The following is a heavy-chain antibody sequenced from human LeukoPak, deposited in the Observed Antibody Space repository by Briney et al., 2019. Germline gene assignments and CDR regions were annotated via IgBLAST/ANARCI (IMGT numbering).Heavy chain of an antibody. J-gene: IGHJ6*03. V-gene: IGHV3-21*06. Sequence: PGGSLRLSCAASGFTFSSYNMNWVRQAPGKGLEWASSITGSSSYIYYADSVKGRFTISRDNAKNSLYLQMDSLGVEDTAEYYCARDPYSGNYGAYYYYYMDVWGKGTTVTVSS. D-gene: IGHD1-26*01. CDR1: GFTFSSYN. CDR3: ARDPYSGNYGAYYYYYMDV. CDR2: ITGSSSYI.